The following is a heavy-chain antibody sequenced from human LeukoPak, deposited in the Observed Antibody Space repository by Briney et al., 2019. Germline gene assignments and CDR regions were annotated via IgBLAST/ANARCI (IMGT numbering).Heavy chain of an antibody. CDR3: ARMYSGTSYYFDF. CDR2: FSYSGST. CDR1: GVSISDYH. Sequence: SEALSLTCSVSGVSISDYHWIWIRQPPAKGLEWMGYFSYSGSTRYNPSLKSRVTMSVDTSKNQFSLRLNSVAAAGTAVYYCARMYSGTSYYFDFWGQGTLVTVSS. J-gene: IGHJ4*02. V-gene: IGHV4-59*01. D-gene: IGHD1-26*01.